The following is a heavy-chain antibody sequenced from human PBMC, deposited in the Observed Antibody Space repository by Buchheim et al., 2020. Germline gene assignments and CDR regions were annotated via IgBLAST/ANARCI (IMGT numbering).Heavy chain of an antibody. CDR3: ARDGIVVVAAYYYGMDV. CDR2: ISSRSGTI. J-gene: IGHJ6*02. Sequence: EVQLVESGGGLVQPGGSLRLSCAASGFTFSTYSMNWVRQAPGKGLEWLSYISSRSGTIYYADSVKGRFTISRDNAKNSVFLQMNSLRAEDTAVYHCARDGIVVVAAYYYGMDVWGQGTT. V-gene: IGHV3-48*01. CDR1: GFTFSTYS. D-gene: IGHD2-15*01.